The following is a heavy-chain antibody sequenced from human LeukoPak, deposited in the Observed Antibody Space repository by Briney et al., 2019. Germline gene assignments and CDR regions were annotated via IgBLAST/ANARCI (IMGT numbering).Heavy chain of an antibody. CDR2: IYSGGST. Sequence: GGSLRLSCAASGFTVSSNYMSWVRQAPGKGLEWVSVIYSGGSTYYADSVKGRFTISRDNSKNTLYLQMNSLRAEDTAVYYCASGLRYFDWLRSHPFDYWGQGTLVTVSS. D-gene: IGHD3-9*01. CDR1: GFTVSSNY. J-gene: IGHJ4*02. CDR3: ASGLRYFDWLRSHPFDY. V-gene: IGHV3-66*01.